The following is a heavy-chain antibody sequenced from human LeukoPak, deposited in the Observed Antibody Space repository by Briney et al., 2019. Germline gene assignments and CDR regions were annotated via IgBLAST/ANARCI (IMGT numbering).Heavy chain of an antibody. V-gene: IGHV3-53*05. CDR3: AKDRDFGVVIPFDY. D-gene: IGHD3-3*01. Sequence: GGSLRLSCAASGFTVSSSYMSWVRQAPGKGLEWVSVIYSDGSTYYPDSVKGRFTISRDNSKNTLYLQMNSLRAEDTAVYYCAKDRDFGVVIPFDYWGQGTLVTVSS. CDR2: IYSDGST. J-gene: IGHJ4*02. CDR1: GFTVSSSY.